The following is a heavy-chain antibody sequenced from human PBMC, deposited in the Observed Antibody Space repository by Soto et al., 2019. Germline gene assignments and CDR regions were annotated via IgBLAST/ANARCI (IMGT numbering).Heavy chain of an antibody. CDR3: AIGRSGWIQYYYYYGMDV. J-gene: IGHJ6*02. CDR1: GGTFSSYA. D-gene: IGHD6-19*01. V-gene: IGHV1-69*06. Sequence: ASVKVSCKASGGTFSSYAISWVRQAPGQGLEWMGGIIPIFGTANYAQKFQGRVTITADKSTSTAYMELSSLRSEDTAVYYCAIGRSGWIQYYYYYGMDVWGQGTTVTVSS. CDR2: IIPIFGTA.